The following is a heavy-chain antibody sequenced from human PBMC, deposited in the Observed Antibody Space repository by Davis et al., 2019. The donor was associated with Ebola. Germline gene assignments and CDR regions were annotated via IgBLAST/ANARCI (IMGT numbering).Heavy chain of an antibody. CDR3: ARDLTTVTSDWFDP. CDR2: ISSSSSTI. CDR1: GFSFSNYA. Sequence: GESLKISCAASGFSFSNYAMNWVRQAPGKGLEWFSYISSSSSTIYYADSVKDRFTISRDNAKNSLYLQMNSLRDEDTAVYYCARDLTTVTSDWFDPWGQGTLVTVSS. J-gene: IGHJ5*02. V-gene: IGHV3-48*02. D-gene: IGHD4-17*01.